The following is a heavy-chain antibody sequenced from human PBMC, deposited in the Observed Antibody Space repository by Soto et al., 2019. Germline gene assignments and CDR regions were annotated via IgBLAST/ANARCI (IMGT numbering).Heavy chain of an antibody. CDR1: GFTFSGAW. Sequence: EVQLVESGGGLVKPGGSLRLSCAASGFTFSGAWMSWVRQAPGKGLEWVGRIKSEIDGGTTDYATPVKGRVTISRDDSRTPLYLQMNSLKAEDTAVYYCTTAPGLNLVFWGKGTLVTVSS. V-gene: IGHV3-15*01. CDR3: TTAPGLNLVF. CDR2: IKSEIDGGTT. D-gene: IGHD2-15*01. J-gene: IGHJ4*02.